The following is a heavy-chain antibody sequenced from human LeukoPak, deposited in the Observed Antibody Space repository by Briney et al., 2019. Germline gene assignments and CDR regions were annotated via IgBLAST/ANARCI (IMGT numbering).Heavy chain of an antibody. J-gene: IGHJ4*02. V-gene: IGHV4-59*01. CDR1: GDSISSYY. Sequence: PSETLSLTCTVSGDSISSYYWSWIREPPGKGLEWIGYIYYSGSTNYNPSLKSRVTISVDTSKTQFSLKLSSVTAAATAVYYCAGAAVTPQGFDYWGQGTLVTVSS. CDR2: IYYSGST. D-gene: IGHD6-19*01. CDR3: AGAAVTPQGFDY.